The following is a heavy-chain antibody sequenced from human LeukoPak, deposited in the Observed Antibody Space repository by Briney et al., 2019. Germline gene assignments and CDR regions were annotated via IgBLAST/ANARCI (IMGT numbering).Heavy chain of an antibody. Sequence: GGSLRLSCAASGFTFSSYSMNWVRQAPGKGLEWVSSISSSSSYIYYADSVKGRFTISRDNAKNSLYLQMNSLRAEDTAVYYCARDGIVATKPDAFDIWGQGTMVTVSS. CDR3: ARDGIVATKPDAFDI. V-gene: IGHV3-21*01. J-gene: IGHJ3*02. D-gene: IGHD5-12*01. CDR2: ISSSSSYI. CDR1: GFTFSSYS.